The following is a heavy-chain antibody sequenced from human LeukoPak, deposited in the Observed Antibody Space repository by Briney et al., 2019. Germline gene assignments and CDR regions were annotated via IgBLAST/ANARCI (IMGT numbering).Heavy chain of an antibody. J-gene: IGHJ3*02. CDR2: ISYDGSNK. D-gene: IGHD3-9*01. Sequence: GGSLRLSCAASGFTFSSYGMHWVRQAPGKGLEWVAVISYDGSNKYYADSVKGRFTISRDNSKNTLYLQMNSLRAEDTAVYYCAKFSTTGAFDIWGQGTMVTASS. CDR1: GFTFSSYG. V-gene: IGHV3-30*18. CDR3: AKFSTTGAFDI.